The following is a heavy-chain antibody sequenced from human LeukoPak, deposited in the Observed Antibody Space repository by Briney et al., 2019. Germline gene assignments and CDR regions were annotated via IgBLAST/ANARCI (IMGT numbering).Heavy chain of an antibody. Sequence: GGSLTLSCAASGFSFSTYWMSWVRQAPGKGPEWVANINEDGSEEYYGDFVKGRFTISRDNARNSLYVQMSSLGPEDTAVYYCTRTSGDPFDYWGQGTLVTVSS. D-gene: IGHD4-17*01. CDR1: GFSFSTYW. CDR2: INEDGSEE. CDR3: TRTSGDPFDY. J-gene: IGHJ4*02. V-gene: IGHV3-7*01.